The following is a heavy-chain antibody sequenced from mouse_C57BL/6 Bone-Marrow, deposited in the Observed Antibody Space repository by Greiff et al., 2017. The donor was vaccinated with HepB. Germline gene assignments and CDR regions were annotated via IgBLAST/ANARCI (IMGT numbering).Heavy chain of an antibody. Sequence: VQLKQSGAELVRPGASVKLSCTASGFNIKDDYMHWVKQRPEQGLEWIGWIDPENGDTEYASKFQGKATITADTSSNTAYLQLSSLTSEDTAVYYLSKFHGSSRGFLDVRGTGTPVPVPS. CDR2: IDPENGDT. D-gene: IGHD1-1*01. J-gene: IGHJ1*03. V-gene: IGHV14-4*01. CDR3: SKFHGSSRGFLDV. CDR1: GFNIKDDY.